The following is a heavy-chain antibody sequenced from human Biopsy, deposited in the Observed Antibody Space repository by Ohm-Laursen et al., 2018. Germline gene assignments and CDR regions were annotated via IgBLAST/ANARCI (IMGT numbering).Heavy chain of an antibody. CDR3: AKDGRVDSSNWRRGYYFDY. CDR2: INWISGMR. V-gene: IGHV3-9*01. CDR1: GFNFAEYA. D-gene: IGHD6-13*01. J-gene: IGHJ4*02. Sequence: SLRLSCTAPGFNFAEYAMHWVRQAPGKGLEWVAGINWISGMREYAGSVKGRFTVSRDNAKNSLYLQMNSLRPEDTAVYYCAKDGRVDSSNWRRGYYFDYWGQGTLVTVSS.